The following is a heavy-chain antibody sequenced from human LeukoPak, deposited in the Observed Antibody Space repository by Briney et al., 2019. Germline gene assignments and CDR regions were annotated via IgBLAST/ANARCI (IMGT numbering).Heavy chain of an antibody. Sequence: ASVKVSCKASGYTFTSYDINWVRQATGQGLEWMGWINPNSGGTNYAQRFQGRVTMTRDTSISTAYMELSRLRSDDTAVYYCARDRSLRYFDWLLDWFDPWGQGTLVTVSS. D-gene: IGHD3-9*01. CDR1: GYTFTSYD. CDR2: INPNSGGT. CDR3: ARDRSLRYFDWLLDWFDP. V-gene: IGHV1-2*02. J-gene: IGHJ5*02.